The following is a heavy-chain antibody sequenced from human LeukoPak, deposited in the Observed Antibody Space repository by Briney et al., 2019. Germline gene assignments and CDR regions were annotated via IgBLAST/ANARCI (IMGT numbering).Heavy chain of an antibody. CDR1: GFTFGDYA. Sequence: PGRSLRLSCTASGFTFGDYAMSWVRQAPGKGLEWVGCIRSKAYGGTTEYAATVKGRFTISRDDSKSIAYLQMNSLKPEDTALYYCTRGGGGWLQFSYFDYWGQGTLVTVSS. D-gene: IGHD5-12*01. J-gene: IGHJ4*02. CDR3: TRGGGGWLQFSYFDY. V-gene: IGHV3-49*04. CDR2: IRSKAYGGTT.